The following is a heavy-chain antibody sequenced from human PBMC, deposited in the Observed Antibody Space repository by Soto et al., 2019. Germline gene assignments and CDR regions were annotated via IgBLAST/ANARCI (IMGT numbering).Heavy chain of an antibody. CDR1: GFTFSSYA. CDR3: TSQVVAATSRHYYYYYYMDV. D-gene: IGHD2-15*01. V-gene: IGHV3-23*01. J-gene: IGHJ6*03. Sequence: GGSLRLSCAASGFTFSSYAMSWVRQAPGKGLEWVSAISGSGGSTYYADSVKGRFTISRDDSKNTAYLQMNSLKTEDTAVYYCTSQVVAATSRHYYYYYYMDVWGKGTTVTVSS. CDR2: ISGSGGST.